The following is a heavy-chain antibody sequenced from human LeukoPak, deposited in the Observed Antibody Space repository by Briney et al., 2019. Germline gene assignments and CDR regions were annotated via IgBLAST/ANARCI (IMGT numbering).Heavy chain of an antibody. J-gene: IGHJ6*02. Sequence: GGSLRLSCAASAFRFSSYGMHWVRQAPGKGPEWVAFIRSDSSNQYYADSVKGRFTISRDNSKNTLYLQMNSLRAEDTAVYYCARGSVTTGPLGMDVWGQGTTVTVSS. CDR2: IRSDSSNQ. CDR3: ARGSVTTGPLGMDV. CDR1: AFRFSSYG. V-gene: IGHV3-30*02. D-gene: IGHD5-18*01.